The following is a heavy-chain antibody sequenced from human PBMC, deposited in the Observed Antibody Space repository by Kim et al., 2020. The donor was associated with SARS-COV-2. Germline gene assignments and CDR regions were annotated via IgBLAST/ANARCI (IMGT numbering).Heavy chain of an antibody. J-gene: IGHJ4*02. D-gene: IGHD3-10*01. Sequence: SADSVKGRFTISRDNAKNSLYLQMNSLRAEDTAVYYCARLARVSGRTIDYWVQGTLVTVSS. V-gene: IGHV3-11*03. CDR3: ARLARVSGRTIDY.